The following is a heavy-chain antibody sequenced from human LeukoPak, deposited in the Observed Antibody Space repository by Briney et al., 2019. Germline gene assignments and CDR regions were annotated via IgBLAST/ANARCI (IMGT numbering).Heavy chain of an antibody. CDR3: AKDGEGTNDCSGGSCYLDDY. Sequence: GGSLRLSCAASGFTFSSYAMSWVRQAPGKGLEWVSAISGSGGSTYYADSVKGRFTISRDNSKNTLYLQMNSLRAEDTAVYYCAKDGEGTNDCSGGSCYLDDYWGQGTLVTASS. CDR1: GFTFSSYA. V-gene: IGHV3-23*01. CDR2: ISGSGGST. D-gene: IGHD2-15*01. J-gene: IGHJ4*02.